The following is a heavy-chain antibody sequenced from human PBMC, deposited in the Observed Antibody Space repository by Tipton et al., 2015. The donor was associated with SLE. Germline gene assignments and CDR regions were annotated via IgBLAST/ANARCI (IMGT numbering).Heavy chain of an antibody. CDR3: ARKGSSWFLFDY. CDR1: GFTFSSYS. CDR2: ISSSSSYI. Sequence: SLRLSCAASGFTFSSYSMNWVRQAPGKGLEWVSSISSSSSYIYYADSVKGRFTISRDNAKNSLYLQMNSLRAEDTAVYYCARKGSSWFLFDYWGQGTLVTVSS. D-gene: IGHD6-13*01. J-gene: IGHJ4*02. V-gene: IGHV3-21*01.